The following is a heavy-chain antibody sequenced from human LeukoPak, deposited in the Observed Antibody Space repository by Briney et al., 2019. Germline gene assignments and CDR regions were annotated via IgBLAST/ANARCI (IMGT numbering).Heavy chain of an antibody. V-gene: IGHV1-18*04. CDR1: GYTFTSYG. Sequence: GASVKVSCRASGYTFTSYGISWVRQAPGQGLEWMGWISAYNGNTNYAQKLQGRVTITTDTSTSTAYMELRSLRSDDTAVYYCARDGRYFDWLLPFDYWGQGTLVTVSS. J-gene: IGHJ4*02. CDR3: ARDGRYFDWLLPFDY. CDR2: ISAYNGNT. D-gene: IGHD3-9*01.